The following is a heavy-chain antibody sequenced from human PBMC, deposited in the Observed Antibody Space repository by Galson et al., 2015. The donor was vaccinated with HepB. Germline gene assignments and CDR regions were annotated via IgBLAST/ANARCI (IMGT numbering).Heavy chain of an antibody. CDR1: GFTFSSYW. D-gene: IGHD1-26*01. CDR2: INSDGSST. V-gene: IGHV3-74*01. J-gene: IGHJ4*02. CDR3: AREEVGATTTFRRYFDY. Sequence: SLRLSCAASGFTFSSYWMHWVRQAPGKGLVWVSRINSDGSSTSYADSVKGRFTISRDNAKSTLYLQMNGQRAEDTAVYYCAREEVGATTTFRRYFDYWGQGTLVTVSS.